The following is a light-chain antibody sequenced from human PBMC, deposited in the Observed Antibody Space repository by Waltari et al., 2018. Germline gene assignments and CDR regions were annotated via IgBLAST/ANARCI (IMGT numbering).Light chain of an antibody. Sequence: SYELTQPPSVSVSPGQTATITCSGDGLGDKVVWWYQQKPGQSPVAVIYSDDKRPSGIPERFSGSNSGNTATLTIGGTQTTDEGDYYCQAWDDTTVVFGAGTKVTV. CDR3: QAWDDTTVV. CDR2: SDD. J-gene: IGLJ2*01. V-gene: IGLV3-1*01. CDR1: GLGDKV.